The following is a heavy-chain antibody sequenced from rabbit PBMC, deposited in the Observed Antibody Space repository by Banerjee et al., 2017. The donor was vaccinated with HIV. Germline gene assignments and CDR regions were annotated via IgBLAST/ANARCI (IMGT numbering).Heavy chain of an antibody. CDR2: IYPDYGST. Sequence: RQAPGKGLEWIAYIYPDYGSTNYARWVNGRFTISLDNAQNTVFLQMTSLTAADTATYFCARDLAGVIGWNFNLWGPGTLVTVS. V-gene: IGHV1S7*01. CDR3: ARDLAGVIGWNFNL. J-gene: IGHJ4*01. D-gene: IGHD4-1*01.